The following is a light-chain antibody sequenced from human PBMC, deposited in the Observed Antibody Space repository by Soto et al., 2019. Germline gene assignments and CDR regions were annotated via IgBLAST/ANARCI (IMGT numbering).Light chain of an antibody. V-gene: IGLV2-8*01. Sequence: QSVLTQPPSASGSPGQSVTISCTGTSSDVGGYSYVSWYQQHPGKAPKLMIYEVSKRPSGVPDRFSGSKYGNTASLTVSGLPAGDAAAYYSTSYAGNTFLFGGGTK. J-gene: IGLJ2*01. CDR2: EVS. CDR1: SSDVGGYSY. CDR3: TSYAGNTFL.